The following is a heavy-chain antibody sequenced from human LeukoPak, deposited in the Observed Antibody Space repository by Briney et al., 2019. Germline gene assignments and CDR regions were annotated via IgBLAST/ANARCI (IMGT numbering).Heavy chain of an antibody. CDR2: INSDGRRI. J-gene: IGHJ4*02. Sequence: GGSLRLSCAASGITLSNYWMHWGRQAPGKGLECVSRINSDGRRITYADSVNGRLTISRDNAKNTLYLQMTSLRVEDKAVYYCASSPVITRDWGQGTLVTVSS. V-gene: IGHV3-74*01. CDR3: ASSPVITRD. D-gene: IGHD3-22*01. CDR1: GITLSNYW.